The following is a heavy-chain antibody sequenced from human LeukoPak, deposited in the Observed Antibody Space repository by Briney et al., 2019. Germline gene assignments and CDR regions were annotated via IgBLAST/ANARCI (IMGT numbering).Heavy chain of an antibody. CDR2: ISGSGGST. V-gene: IGHV3-23*01. Sequence: GGSLRLSCAASGFTFGSYGMHWVRQAPGKGLEWVSAISGSGGSTYYADSVKGRFTISRDNSKNTLYLQMNSLRAEDTAVYYCAEPEGGYYDIRPDWGQGTLVTVSS. J-gene: IGHJ4*02. D-gene: IGHD3-22*01. CDR1: GFTFGSYG. CDR3: AEPEGGYYDIRPD.